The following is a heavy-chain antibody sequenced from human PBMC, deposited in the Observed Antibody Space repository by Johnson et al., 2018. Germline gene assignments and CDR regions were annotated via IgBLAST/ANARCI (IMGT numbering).Heavy chain of an antibody. CDR1: GFTFSGSA. J-gene: IGHJ6*03. D-gene: IGHD2-2*01. Sequence: VQLVESGGGLVQPGGSLKLSCAASGFTFSGSAMHWVRQASGKGLEWVGRIRSKANSYATAYAASVKGRFTISRDDSKNTDYLQMNSLKTEDSAGYYCTRPQEIVVVPAGDYYYYYMDVWGKGTTVTVSS. CDR3: TRPQEIVVVPAGDYYYYYMDV. CDR2: IRSKANSYAT. V-gene: IGHV3-73*01.